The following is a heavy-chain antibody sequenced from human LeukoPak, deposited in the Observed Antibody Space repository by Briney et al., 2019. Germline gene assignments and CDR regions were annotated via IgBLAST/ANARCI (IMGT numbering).Heavy chain of an antibody. V-gene: IGHV3-21*01. CDR1: GFTFSSYS. J-gene: IGHJ3*02. CDR3: ARDVAFSAFDI. D-gene: IGHD5-12*01. Sequence: GGSLRLSCVASGFTFSSYSMNWVRQAPGKGLEWVSSISSSSSYIYYADSVKGRFTISRDNAKNSLYLQMNSLRAEDTAVYYCARDVAFSAFDIWGQGTMVTVSS. CDR2: ISSSSSYI.